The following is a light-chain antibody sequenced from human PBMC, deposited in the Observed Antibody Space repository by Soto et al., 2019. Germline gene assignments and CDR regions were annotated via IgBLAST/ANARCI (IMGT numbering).Light chain of an antibody. V-gene: IGKV1-39*01. CDR2: ATS. CDR3: QQTYRTPLT. Sequence: DIQISQIPTSLNASVVDRVTVTCRASQTIRSHLNWYQQKPGEATKIVIYATSTLQSGVQSRFNGSVSGTDFTLSISSLQPEDFATYYCQQTYRTPLTFGGGTKVDIK. CDR1: QTIRSH. J-gene: IGKJ4*01.